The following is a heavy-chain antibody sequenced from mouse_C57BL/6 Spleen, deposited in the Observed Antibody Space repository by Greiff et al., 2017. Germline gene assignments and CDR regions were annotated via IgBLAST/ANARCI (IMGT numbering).Heavy chain of an antibody. CDR3: ARVYDGSSHWYFYV. CDR1: GYTFTSYW. D-gene: IGHD1-1*01. Sequence: QVHVKQPGAELVKPGASVKLSCKASGYTFTSYWMHWVKKRPGQGLEWIGMIHPHSGSTNYNEKFKSKATLTVDKSSSTAYLQLSSLTSEDSAVYYCARVYDGSSHWYFYVWGTGTTVTVSS. J-gene: IGHJ1*03. CDR2: IHPHSGST. V-gene: IGHV1-64*01.